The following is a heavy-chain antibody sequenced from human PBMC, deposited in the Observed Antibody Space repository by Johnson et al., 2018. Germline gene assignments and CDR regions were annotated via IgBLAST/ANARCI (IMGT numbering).Heavy chain of an antibody. J-gene: IGHJ1*01. CDR2: ISGSGGST. CDR1: GFTFNRYP. CDR3: AVSSGWYPEYFQH. Sequence: EVQLVESGGGVVQPGRSLRLSCAASGFTFNRYPMHWVRQAPGKGLEWVSAISGSGGSTYYADSVKGRFTISRDNSKNTPYLQMNSLRAEDTAVYYCAVSSGWYPEYFQHWGQGTLVTVSS. D-gene: IGHD6-19*01. V-gene: IGHV3-23*04.